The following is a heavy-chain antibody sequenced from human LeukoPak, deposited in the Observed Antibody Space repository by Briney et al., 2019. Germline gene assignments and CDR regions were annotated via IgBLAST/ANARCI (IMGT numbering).Heavy chain of an antibody. CDR3: AREVIEDWFDP. D-gene: IGHD2/OR15-2a*01. V-gene: IGHV4-31*03. J-gene: IGHJ5*02. CDR1: GGSISSSSHY. Sequence: SETLSLTCTVSGGSISSSSHYWGWIRQHPGKGLEWIGYIYHSGSTYYNPSLKSRVTMSVDTSKNQFSLKLSSVTAADTAVYYCAREVIEDWFDPWGQGTLVTVSS. CDR2: IYHSGST.